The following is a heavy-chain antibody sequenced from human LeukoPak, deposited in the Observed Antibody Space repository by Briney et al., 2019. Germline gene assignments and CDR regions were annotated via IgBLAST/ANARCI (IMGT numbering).Heavy chain of an antibody. J-gene: IGHJ4*02. CDR2: IYYSGST. V-gene: IGHV4-31*03. CDR3: ARIPDPRHYYDSSGYYLDY. Sequence: SQTLSLTCTVSGGSISSGGYYWSWIRQHPGKGLEWIGYIYYSGSTYYNPSLKSRVTISVDTSKNQFSLKLSSVTAADTAVYYCARIPDPRHYYDSSGYYLDYWGQGTLVTVSS. CDR1: GGSISSGGYY. D-gene: IGHD3-22*01.